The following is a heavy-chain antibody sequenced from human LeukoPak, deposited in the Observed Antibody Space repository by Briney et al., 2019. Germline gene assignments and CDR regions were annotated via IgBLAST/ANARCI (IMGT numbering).Heavy chain of an antibody. CDR1: GFTFSSYA. D-gene: IGHD6-13*01. J-gene: IGHJ4*02. CDR2: ISYDGSNK. CDR3: ARVHPIAAAGTDQNFDY. V-gene: IGHV3-30-3*01. Sequence: GGSLRLSCAASGFTFSSYAMHWVRQAPGKGLEWVAVISYDGSNKYYADSVKGRFTISRDNSKNTLYLQMNSLRAEDTAVYYCARVHPIAAAGTDQNFDYWGQGTLVTVSS.